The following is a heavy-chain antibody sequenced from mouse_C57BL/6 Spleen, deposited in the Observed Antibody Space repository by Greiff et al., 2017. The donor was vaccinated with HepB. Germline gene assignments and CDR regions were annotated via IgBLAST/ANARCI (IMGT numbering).Heavy chain of an antibody. V-gene: IGHV1-4*01. CDR3: ARFYDYDEEGYYYAMDY. Sequence: QVQLKQSGAELARPGASVKMSCKASGYTFTSYTMHWVKQRPGQGLEWIGYINPSSGYTKYNQKFKDKATLTADKSSSTAYMQLSSLTSEDSAVYYCARFYDYDEEGYYYAMDYWGQGTSVTVSS. D-gene: IGHD2-4*01. CDR2: INPSSGYT. J-gene: IGHJ4*01. CDR1: GYTFTSYT.